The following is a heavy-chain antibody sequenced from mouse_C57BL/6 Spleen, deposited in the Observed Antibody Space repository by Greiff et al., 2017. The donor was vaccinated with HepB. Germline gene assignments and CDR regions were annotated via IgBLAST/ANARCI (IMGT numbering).Heavy chain of an antibody. D-gene: IGHD2-10*01. J-gene: IGHJ4*01. CDR3: ARSDLLGDAMDY. CDR2: IYPGDGDT. CDR1: GYAFSSYW. Sequence: QVQLQQSGAELVKPGASVKISCKASGYAFSSYWMNWVKQRPGKGLEWIGQIYPGDGDTNYNGKFKGKATLTADKSSSTAYMQLSSLTSEDSAVYFCARSDLLGDAMDYWGQGTSVTVSS. V-gene: IGHV1-80*01.